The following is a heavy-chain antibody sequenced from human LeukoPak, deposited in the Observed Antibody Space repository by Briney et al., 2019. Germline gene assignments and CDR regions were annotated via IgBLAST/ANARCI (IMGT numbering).Heavy chain of an antibody. Sequence: PGGSLRFSCAASRFTFSDYNMRWIRQAPGKGLEWVSTISRSGSTKYYADSVKGRFTISRDNAKNSLFLQMNSLRAEDTAVYYCARVLRYCSGGNCYSGGLGYMDVWGKGTTVTISS. J-gene: IGHJ6*03. CDR2: ISRSGSTK. V-gene: IGHV3-11*01. CDR1: RFTFSDYN. CDR3: ARVLRYCSGGNCYSGGLGYMDV. D-gene: IGHD2-15*01.